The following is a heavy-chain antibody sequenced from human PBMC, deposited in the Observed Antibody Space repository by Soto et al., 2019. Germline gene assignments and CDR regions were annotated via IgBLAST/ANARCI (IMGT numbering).Heavy chain of an antibody. CDR2: ISAYNGNT. Sequence: ASVKVSCKASGYTFTSYGISWVRQAPGQGLEWMGWISAYNGNTNYAQKLQGRVTMTTDTSTSTAYMELRSLRSDDTAAYYCARDISYDFWSGYLELNGFDPWGQGTMVTVSS. D-gene: IGHD3-3*01. CDR1: GYTFTSYG. CDR3: ARDISYDFWSGYLELNGFDP. V-gene: IGHV1-18*01. J-gene: IGHJ5*02.